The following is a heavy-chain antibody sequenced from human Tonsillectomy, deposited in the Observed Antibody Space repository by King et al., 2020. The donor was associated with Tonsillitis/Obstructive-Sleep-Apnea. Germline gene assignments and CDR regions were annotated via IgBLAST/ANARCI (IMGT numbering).Heavy chain of an antibody. J-gene: IGHJ4*02. V-gene: IGHV1-2*02. CDR3: AREERTGTTPLFDY. Sequence: QFQLVQSGAEVKKPGASVKVSCKASGYSFTGYYMHWVRQAPGQGLEWMGWINPNSGGTNYAQTFQSRVTMTRDTSISTAYMELSRLRSDDTAVYYCAREERTGTTPLFDYWGQGTLVTVSS. D-gene: IGHD1-1*01. CDR2: INPNSGGT. CDR1: GYSFTGYY.